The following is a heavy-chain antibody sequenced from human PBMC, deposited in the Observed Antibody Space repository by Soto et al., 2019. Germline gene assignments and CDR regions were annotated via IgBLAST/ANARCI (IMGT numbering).Heavy chain of an antibody. Sequence: SETLSLTCTVSGGSISSGDYYWSWIRQPPGKGLEWIGYIYDSGSTYYNPSLKSRVTISVDTSKNQFSLTLSSVTAADTAVYYCARDRVGWELNHYYYYGMDVWGQGTTVT. J-gene: IGHJ6*02. CDR2: IYDSGST. V-gene: IGHV4-30-4*01. D-gene: IGHD1-26*01. CDR3: ARDRVGWELNHYYYYGMDV. CDR1: GGSISSGDYY.